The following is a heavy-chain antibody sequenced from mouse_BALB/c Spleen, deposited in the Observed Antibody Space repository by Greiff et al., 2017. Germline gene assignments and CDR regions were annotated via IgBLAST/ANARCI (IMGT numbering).Heavy chain of an antibody. CDR2: ISTYYGDA. V-gene: IGHV1S137*01. CDR1: GYTFPDYA. Sequence: VQLQQSGAELVRPGVSVKISCKGSGYTFPDYAMHWVKQSHAKSLEWIGVISTYYGDASYNQKFKGKATMTVDKSSSTAYMELARLTSEDSAIYYGAREDAMDYWGQGTAVTVAA. CDR3: AREDAMDY. J-gene: IGHJ4*01.